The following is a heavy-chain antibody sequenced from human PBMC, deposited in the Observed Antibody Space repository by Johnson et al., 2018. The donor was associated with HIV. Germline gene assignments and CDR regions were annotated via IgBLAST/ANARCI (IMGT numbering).Heavy chain of an antibody. Sequence: QVQLVESGGGVVQPGKSLRLSCAASGFIFSGFGLHWVRQAPGKGLEWVASISYDGSNKYYADSVKGRFTISRDNSKNTLYLQMNSLRAEDTAVYYCARWGEQQLVNAFDIWGQGTMVTVSS. CDR3: ARWGEQQLVNAFDI. CDR2: ISYDGSNK. V-gene: IGHV3-30*01. J-gene: IGHJ3*02. D-gene: IGHD6-13*01. CDR1: GFIFSGFG.